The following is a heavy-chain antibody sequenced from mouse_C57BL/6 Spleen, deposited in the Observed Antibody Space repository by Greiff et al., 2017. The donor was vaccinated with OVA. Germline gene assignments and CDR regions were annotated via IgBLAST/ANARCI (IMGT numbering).Heavy chain of an antibody. CDR3: TREGDGHYVYFDV. V-gene: IGHV5-9-1*02. CDR2: ISSGGDYI. Sequence: EVKLMESGEGLVKPGGSLKLSCAASGFTFSSYAMSWVRQTPEKRLEWVAYISSGGDYIYYADTVKGRFTISRDNARNTLYLQMSSLKSEDTAMYYCTREGDGHYVYFDVWGTGTTVTVSS. D-gene: IGHD2-3*01. CDR1: GFTFSSYA. J-gene: IGHJ1*03.